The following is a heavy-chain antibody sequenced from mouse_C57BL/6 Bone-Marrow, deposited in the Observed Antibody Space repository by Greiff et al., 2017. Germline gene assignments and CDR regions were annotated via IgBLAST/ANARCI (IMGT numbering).Heavy chain of an antibody. Sequence: VQLQQPGAELVKPGASVTLSCKASGYTFPSYWMQWVKQRPGQGLEWIGEIDPSDSYTNYNQKFKGKATLTVDPSSSTAYMQLSSLTSEDSAVYYCAREDGYYSALFAYWGQGTLVTVSA. D-gene: IGHD2-3*01. CDR1: GYTFPSYW. CDR3: AREDGYYSALFAY. J-gene: IGHJ3*01. CDR2: IDPSDSYT. V-gene: IGHV1-50*01.